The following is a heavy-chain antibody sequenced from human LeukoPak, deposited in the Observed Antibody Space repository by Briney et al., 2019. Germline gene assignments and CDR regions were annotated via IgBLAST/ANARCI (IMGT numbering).Heavy chain of an antibody. CDR2: ISSSSSYI. D-gene: IGHD6-13*01. Sequence: GGSLRLSCAASGFTFSSYSMNWVRQAPGKGLEWVSSISSSSSYIYYADPVKGRFTISRDNAKNSLYLQMNSLRAGDTAVYYCARDGAAKSLPFFDYWGQGTLVTVSS. V-gene: IGHV3-21*01. CDR3: ARDGAAKSLPFFDY. CDR1: GFTFSSYS. J-gene: IGHJ4*02.